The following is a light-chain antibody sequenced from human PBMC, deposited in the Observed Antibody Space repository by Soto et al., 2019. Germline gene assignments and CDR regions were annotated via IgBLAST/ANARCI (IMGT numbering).Light chain of an antibody. V-gene: IGKV3-20*01. CDR3: QQYGSLPRT. Sequence: EIVLTQSPGTLSLSPGERATLSCRASQSVSSSYLAWYQQKPGQAPRLLIYGASSRATGIPDMFSGSGSWTDVTLTISRMEPEDVAVYYCQQYGSLPRTFGQGTKVEIK. CDR1: QSVSSSY. CDR2: GAS. J-gene: IGKJ1*01.